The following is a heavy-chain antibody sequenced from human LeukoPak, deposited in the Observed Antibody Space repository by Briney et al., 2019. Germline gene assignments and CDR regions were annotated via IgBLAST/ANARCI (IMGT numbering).Heavy chain of an antibody. D-gene: IGHD6-6*01. Sequence: PSETLSLTCTVSGASNSSFFWSWIRQSSGKGLEWIGYIYSNGRTNYNPSLKSRVTISVDTSKNQFSLKLSSVTAADTAVYYCARLKRVSRGAARPFDYWGQGTLVTVSS. J-gene: IGHJ4*02. CDR1: GASNSSFF. V-gene: IGHV4-59*12. CDR2: IYSNGRT. CDR3: ARLKRVSRGAARPFDY.